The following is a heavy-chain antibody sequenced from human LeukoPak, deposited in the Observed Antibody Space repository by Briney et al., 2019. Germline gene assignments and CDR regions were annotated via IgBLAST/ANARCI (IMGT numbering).Heavy chain of an antibody. CDR2: IDPNSGGT. V-gene: IGHV1-2*06. CDR3: ARDRGSYGFDY. CDR1: GYTFTGYY. J-gene: IGHJ4*02. D-gene: IGHD5-18*01. Sequence: ASVKVSCKASGYTFTGYYMHWVRQAPGQGLEWIGRIDPNSGGTNYAQKFQGRVTMTRDTSISTAYMELCRLRSDDTAVYYCARDRGSYGFDYWGQGTLVTVSS.